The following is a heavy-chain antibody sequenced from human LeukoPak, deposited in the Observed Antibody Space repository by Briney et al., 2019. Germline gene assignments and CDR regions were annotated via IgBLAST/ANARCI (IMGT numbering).Heavy chain of an antibody. J-gene: IGHJ4*02. CDR1: GFTFSSYS. V-gene: IGHV3-21*01. Sequence: PGGSLRLSCAASGFTFSSYSMNWVRQAPGKGLEWVSSISSSSSYIYYAGSVKGRFTISRDNAKNSLYLQMNSLRAEDTAVYYCARDEYSGYVHFDYWGQGTLVTVSS. CDR3: ARDEYSGYVHFDY. CDR2: ISSSSSYI. D-gene: IGHD5-12*01.